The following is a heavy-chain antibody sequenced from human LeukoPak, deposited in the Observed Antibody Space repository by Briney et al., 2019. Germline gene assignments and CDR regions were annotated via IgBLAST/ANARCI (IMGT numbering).Heavy chain of an antibody. Sequence: TGGSLRLSCAASGFTFSSYAMHWVRQAPGKGLEWVAVISYDGSNKYYADSVKGRFTISRDNSKNTLYLQMNSLRAEDTAVYYCAKDRIGQWLAYYFDYWGQGTLVTVSS. CDR3: AKDRIGQWLAYYFDY. J-gene: IGHJ4*02. CDR2: ISYDGSNK. V-gene: IGHV3-30*04. CDR1: GFTFSSYA. D-gene: IGHD6-19*01.